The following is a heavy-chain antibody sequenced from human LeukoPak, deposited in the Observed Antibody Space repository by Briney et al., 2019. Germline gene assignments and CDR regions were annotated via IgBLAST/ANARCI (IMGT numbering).Heavy chain of an antibody. D-gene: IGHD6-6*01. V-gene: IGHV3-30*03. J-gene: IGHJ3*02. CDR1: GFAFSSYG. Sequence: GGSLRLSCAASGFAFSSYGMHWVRQTPGKGLEWVALISHNGNVEDYADSVKGRFTISRDNSKNIVYLQMDGLRGDDTAVYYCARDRNSGSSLDIWGQGTMLTVSS. CDR2: ISHNGNVE. CDR3: ARDRNSGSSLDI.